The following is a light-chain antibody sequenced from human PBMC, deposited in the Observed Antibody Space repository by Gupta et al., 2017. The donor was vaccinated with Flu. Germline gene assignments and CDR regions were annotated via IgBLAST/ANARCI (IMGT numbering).Light chain of an antibody. CDR2: EDN. Sequence: SYVLTPPPSVSVAPGQTARITCGGDNIGIKSVHWYQQKPGQVPVLVVYEDNDRPSGIPERFSGSNSGNTATLTISRVEAGDEADYYCQVWDRLSDHVVFGGGTKLTVL. J-gene: IGLJ2*01. V-gene: IGLV3-21*02. CDR1: NIGIKS. CDR3: QVWDRLSDHVV.